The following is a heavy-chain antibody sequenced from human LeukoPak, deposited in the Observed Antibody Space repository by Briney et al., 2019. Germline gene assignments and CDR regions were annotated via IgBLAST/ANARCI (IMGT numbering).Heavy chain of an antibody. J-gene: IGHJ4*02. D-gene: IGHD5-18*01. CDR3: ARIGYSYGSGSDY. CDR2: IYHSGST. CDR1: GYSISSGYY. V-gene: IGHV4-38-2*02. Sequence: SETLSLTCTVSGYSISSGYYWGWIRQPPGKGLEWIGSIYHSGSTYYNPSLKSRVTISVDTSKNQFSLKLSSVTAADTAVYYCARIGYSYGSGSDYWGQGTLVTVS.